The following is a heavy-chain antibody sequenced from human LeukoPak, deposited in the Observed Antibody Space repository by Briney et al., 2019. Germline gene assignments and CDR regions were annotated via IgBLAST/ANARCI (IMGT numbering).Heavy chain of an antibody. D-gene: IGHD5-18*01. J-gene: IGHJ6*02. CDR3: AFLEGYSYGTGSSYGTDV. V-gene: IGHV3-30*03. CDR1: GFTLSSYA. Sequence: PGGSLRLSCAASGFTLSSYAIHWVRQAPGKGLEWVAVMSFDVRNTYYSESVKGRFTITRGNFRNTLYLQMNSLRTEDTAVYYCAFLEGYSYGTGSSYGTDVWGQGTAVTVS. CDR2: MSFDVRNT.